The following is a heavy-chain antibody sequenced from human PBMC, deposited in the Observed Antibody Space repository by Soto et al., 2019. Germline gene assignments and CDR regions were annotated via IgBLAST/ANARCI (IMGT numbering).Heavy chain of an antibody. CDR1: GYTLTQLS. Sequence: GASVKVSCKVSGYTLTQLSMHWVRQAPGKGLEWMGGFDPEDGETIYAQKFQGRVTMTEDTSTDTAYMELSSLRSEDTAVYYCATDPWGEMVRGAKSDYWGQGTLVTVS. CDR3: ATDPWGEMVRGAKSDY. J-gene: IGHJ4*02. D-gene: IGHD3-10*01. CDR2: FDPEDGET. V-gene: IGHV1-24*01.